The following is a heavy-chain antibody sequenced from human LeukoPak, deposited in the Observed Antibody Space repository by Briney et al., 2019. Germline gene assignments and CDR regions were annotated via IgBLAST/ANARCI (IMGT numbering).Heavy chain of an antibody. J-gene: IGHJ4*02. CDR1: GGSISSSSYY. CDR3: ARQLGYCSSTSCYADKVDY. Sequence: SETLSLTCTVSGGSISSSSYYWGWIRRPPGKGLEWIGSIYYSGSTYYNPSLKSRVTISVDTSKNQFSLKLSSVTAADTAVYYCARQLGYCSSTSCYADKVDYWGQGTLVTVSS. CDR2: IYYSGST. V-gene: IGHV4-39*01. D-gene: IGHD2-2*01.